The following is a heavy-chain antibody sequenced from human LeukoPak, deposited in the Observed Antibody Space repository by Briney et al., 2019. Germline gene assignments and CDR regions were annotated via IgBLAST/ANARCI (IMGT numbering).Heavy chain of an antibody. CDR1: GGPIRSSH. CDR3: AKAAGYSTIYWFDP. J-gene: IGHJ5*02. CDR2: IYYSGTS. D-gene: IGHD6-13*01. Sequence: PSETLSLTCTVSGGPIRSSHWSWVRHPPGKGREFIGYIYYSGTSNYNPSLKSRVTMSVDTSNNQFSLKLNSVTAADTAVYYCAKAAGYSTIYWFDPWGQGTLVTVSS. V-gene: IGHV4-59*01.